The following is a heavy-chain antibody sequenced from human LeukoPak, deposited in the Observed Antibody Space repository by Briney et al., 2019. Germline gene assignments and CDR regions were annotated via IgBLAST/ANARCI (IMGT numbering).Heavy chain of an antibody. Sequence: GSVRVSCKASGYTFTGYYMHWVRQAPGQGVEWMGWINPNRGGTNYAQKFQGRVTMTRDTSISTAYMELSRLRSDDPAVYYCAREGLGVEMATNDAFDIWGQGTMVTVSS. CDR1: GYTFTGYY. CDR2: INPNRGGT. V-gene: IGHV1-2*02. D-gene: IGHD5-12*01. J-gene: IGHJ3*02. CDR3: AREGLGVEMATNDAFDI.